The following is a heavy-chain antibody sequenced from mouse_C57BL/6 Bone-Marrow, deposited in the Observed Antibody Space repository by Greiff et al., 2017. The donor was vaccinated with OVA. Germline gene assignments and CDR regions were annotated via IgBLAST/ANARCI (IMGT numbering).Heavy chain of an antibody. CDR3: ARGAGTFFDY. D-gene: IGHD4-1*01. V-gene: IGHV3-1*01. Sequence: EVKLQESGPGMVKPSQSLSLTCTVTGYSITSGYDWHWIRHFPGNKLEWMGYISYSCSTNYNPSLKSRISITHDTSKNHFFLKLNSVTTEDTATYYCARGAGTFFDYWGQGTTLTVSS. CDR2: ISYSCST. CDR1: GYSITSGYD. J-gene: IGHJ2*01.